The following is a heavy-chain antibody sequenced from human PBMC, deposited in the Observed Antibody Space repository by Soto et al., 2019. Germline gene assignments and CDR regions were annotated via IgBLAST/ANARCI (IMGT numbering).Heavy chain of an antibody. CDR3: ARPIRKYSSGWGYYFDY. CDR2: ISAYNGNT. V-gene: IGHV1-18*01. CDR1: GYTFTSYG. Sequence: ASVKVSCKASGYTFTSYGISWVRQAPGQGLEWMGWISAYNGNTNYAQKLQGRVTMTTDTSTSTAYMELRSLRSDDTAVYYCARPIRKYSSGWGYYFDYWGQGTLVTVS. D-gene: IGHD6-19*01. J-gene: IGHJ4*02.